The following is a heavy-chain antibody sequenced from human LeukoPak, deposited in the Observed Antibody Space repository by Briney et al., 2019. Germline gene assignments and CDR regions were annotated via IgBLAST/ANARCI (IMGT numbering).Heavy chain of an antibody. D-gene: IGHD6-13*01. J-gene: IGHJ4*02. CDR3: ARCGLDSSSWYVFLFDY. Sequence: SETLSLTCAVYGGSFSGYYWSWIRQPPGKGLEWIGEINHSGSTNYNPSLKSRVTISVDTSKNQFSLKLSSVTAADTAVYYCARCGLDSSSWYVFLFDYWGQGTLVTVSS. CDR2: INHSGST. CDR1: GGSFSGYY. V-gene: IGHV4-34*01.